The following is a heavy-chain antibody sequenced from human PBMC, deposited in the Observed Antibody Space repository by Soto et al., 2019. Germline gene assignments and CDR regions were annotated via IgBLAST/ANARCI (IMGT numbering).Heavy chain of an antibody. D-gene: IGHD3-22*01. CDR3: ARALDSSGYYRFDP. J-gene: IGHJ5*02. CDR2: INPNSGGT. CDR1: GYTFTGYY. Sequence: ASVKVSCKASGYTFTGYYMHWVRQAPGQGLEWMGWINPNSGGTNYAQKFQGRVTMTRDTPISTAYMELSRLRSDDTAVYYCARALDSSGYYRFDPWRQGTLVTVSS. V-gene: IGHV1-2*02.